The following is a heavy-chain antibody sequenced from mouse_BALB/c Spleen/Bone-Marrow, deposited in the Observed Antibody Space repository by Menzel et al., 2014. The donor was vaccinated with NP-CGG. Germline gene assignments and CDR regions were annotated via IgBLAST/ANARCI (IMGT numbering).Heavy chain of an antibody. V-gene: IGHV1S81*02. Sequence: QVQLQQSGAELVKPGASVKLSCKASGYTFTIYYMFWVKQRPGQGLEWIGEINPSNGGTNFNEKFKSKATLTVDKSSSTAYMQLSSLTSEDSAVYYCTRNGPDSSGYPAWFAYWGQGTLVTVPA. CDR2: INPSNGGT. J-gene: IGHJ3*01. CDR1: GYTFTIYY. CDR3: TRNGPDSSGYPAWFAY. D-gene: IGHD3-2*01.